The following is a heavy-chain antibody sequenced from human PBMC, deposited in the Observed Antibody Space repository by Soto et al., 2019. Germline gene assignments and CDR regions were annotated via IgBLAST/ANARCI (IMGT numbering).Heavy chain of an antibody. J-gene: IGHJ3*02. Sequence: FVRLSYAASAFIIHSSGSPWVHQSAGKGLEWVAVIWYDGTNKYYADSVKGRFTISRDNSKNALYLQMNSLRAEDMAVYYCARAGDIVMGTHELGAFDIWGQGTVVNGSS. CDR3: ARAGDIVMGTHELGAFDI. V-gene: IGHV3-33*01. CDR2: IWYDGTNK. CDR1: AFIIHSSG. D-gene: IGHD5-18*01.